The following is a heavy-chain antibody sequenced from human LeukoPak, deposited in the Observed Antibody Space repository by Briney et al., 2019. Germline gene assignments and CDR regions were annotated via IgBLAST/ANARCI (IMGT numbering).Heavy chain of an antibody. Sequence: GGSLRLSCAASGFTFSDYFMSWTRQAPGKGLEWVSYISGSSTTIFYADSVKGRFTISRDNAKNSLYLQMNSLRAEDTAVYYCAKMGRYMLYSSSWYKVYFDYWGQGTLVTVSS. CDR2: ISGSSTTI. V-gene: IGHV3-11*04. CDR1: GFTFSDYF. CDR3: AKMGRYMLYSSSWYKVYFDY. D-gene: IGHD6-13*01. J-gene: IGHJ4*02.